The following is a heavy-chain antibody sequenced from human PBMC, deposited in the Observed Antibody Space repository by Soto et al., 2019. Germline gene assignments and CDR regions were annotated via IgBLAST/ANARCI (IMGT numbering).Heavy chain of an antibody. D-gene: IGHD5-18*01. CDR2: IYPGDSDP. CDR3: ATDTVRTYYYYGMDV. J-gene: IGHJ6*02. V-gene: IGHV5-51*01. CDR1: GYRFTSYW. Sequence: GESLKISCKGSGYRFTSYWIGWVRQIPGKGLEWMGIIYPGDSDPKYSPSFKGQVTMSVDKSISTAYLQWSSLKASDTAIYYCATDTVRTYYYYGMDVWGPGTTVTVSS.